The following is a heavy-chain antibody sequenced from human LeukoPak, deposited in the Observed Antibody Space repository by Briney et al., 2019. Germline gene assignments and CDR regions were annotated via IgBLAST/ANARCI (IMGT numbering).Heavy chain of an antibody. CDR1: GGSFSGYY. CDR2: INHSGST. D-gene: IGHD6-6*01. CDR3: ARRAALYYYYYYMDV. V-gene: IGHV4-34*01. Sequence: PSETLSLTCAVYGGSFSGYYWGWIRQPPGKGLEWIGEINHSGSTNYNPSLKSRVTISVDTSKNQFSLKLSSVTAADTAVYYCARRAALYYYYYYMDVWGKGTTVTVSS. J-gene: IGHJ6*03.